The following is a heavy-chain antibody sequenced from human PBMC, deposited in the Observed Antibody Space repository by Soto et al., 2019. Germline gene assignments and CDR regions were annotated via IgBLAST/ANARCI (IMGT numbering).Heavy chain of an antibody. J-gene: IGHJ4*02. CDR3: ARVYCSGGSCYGIDY. CDR1: GYTFTTYY. V-gene: IGHV1-46*01. CDR2: INPSGGST. D-gene: IGHD2-15*01. Sequence: QVQLVQSGAEVKKPGASVKVSCKASGYTFTTYYMHWVQQAPGQGLEWMGIINPSGGSTSYAQKFQGRVTMTRDTSTSTVYMELSSLRSEDTAVYYCARVYCSGGSCYGIDYWGQGTLVTVSS.